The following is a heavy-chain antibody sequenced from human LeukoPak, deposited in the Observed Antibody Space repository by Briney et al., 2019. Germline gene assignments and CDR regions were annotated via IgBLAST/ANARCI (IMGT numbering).Heavy chain of an antibody. D-gene: IGHD1-26*01. CDR3: ARMTIVGVYYFDY. V-gene: IGHV1-69*13. CDR2: IIPIFGTA. Sequence: ASVKVSCKASGGTFSSYAISWVRQAPGQGLEWMGGIIPIFGTANYAQKFQGRVTITADESTSTAYMELSSPRSEDTAVYYCARMTIVGVYYFDYWGQGTLVTVSS. CDR1: GGTFSSYA. J-gene: IGHJ4*02.